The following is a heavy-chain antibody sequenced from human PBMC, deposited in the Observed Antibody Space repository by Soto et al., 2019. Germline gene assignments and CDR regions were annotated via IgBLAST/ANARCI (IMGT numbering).Heavy chain of an antibody. CDR2: IYYSGST. V-gene: IGHV4-31*11. J-gene: IGHJ6*02. CDR3: ARDYYDSGNHGLDV. Sequence: SETLSLSYAVSGGSISSGGYSWSWIRQHPGKGLEWIGYIYYSGSTYYNPSLKSRVTISVGTSKNQFSLQLNSVTPEDTAVYYCARDYYDSGNHGLDVWGQGTTVTVSS. CDR1: GGSISSGGYS. D-gene: IGHD3-10*01.